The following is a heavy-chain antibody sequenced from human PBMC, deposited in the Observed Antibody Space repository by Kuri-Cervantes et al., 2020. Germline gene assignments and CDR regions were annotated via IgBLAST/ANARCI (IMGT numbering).Heavy chain of an antibody. CDR2: FDPEDGET. CDR1: GYTLTELS. J-gene: IGHJ4*02. V-gene: IGHV1-24*01. CDR3: ATVSSSFSLYYLDY. Sequence: ASVKVSCKVSGYTLTELSMHWVRQAPGKGLEWMGGFDPEDGETIYAQKFQGRVTMTEDTSTDTAYMELSSLRSEDTAVYYCATVSSSFSLYYLDYWGQGTLVTVSS. D-gene: IGHD6-6*01.